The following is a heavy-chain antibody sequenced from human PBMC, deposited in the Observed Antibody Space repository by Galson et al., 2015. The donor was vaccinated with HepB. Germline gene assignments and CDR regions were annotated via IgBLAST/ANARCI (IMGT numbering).Heavy chain of an antibody. CDR2: IRSKANSYAT. CDR3: TRLGSGGSYRYFDY. D-gene: IGHD1-26*01. J-gene: IGHJ4*02. CDR1: GFTFSGSA. Sequence: SLRLSCAASGFTFSGSAMHWVRQASGKGLEWVGRIRSKANSYATAYAASVKGRFTISRDDSKNTAYLQMNSLKTEDTAVYYCTRLGSGGSYRYFDYWGQGTLVTVSS. V-gene: IGHV3-73*01.